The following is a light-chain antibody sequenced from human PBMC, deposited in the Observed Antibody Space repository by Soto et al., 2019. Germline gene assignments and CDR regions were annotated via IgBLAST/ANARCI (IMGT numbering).Light chain of an antibody. CDR2: GAS. V-gene: IGKV3-15*01. CDR1: QSVSKS. J-gene: IGKJ5*01. CDR3: QQYNNWPPIT. Sequence: EIVMTQSPATLSVSPGERATLSCRASQSVSKSLAWYQQKPGQAPRLLIFGASPRATGIPARFSGSGSETEFTLTISSLQSEDFAVYYCQQYNNWPPITFGQGTRLEIK.